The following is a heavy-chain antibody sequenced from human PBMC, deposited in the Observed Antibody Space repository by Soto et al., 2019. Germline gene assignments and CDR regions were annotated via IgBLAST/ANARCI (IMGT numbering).Heavy chain of an antibody. CDR2: IYYSGST. CDR1: GGSISSSSYY. J-gene: IGHJ4*02. V-gene: IGHV4-39*01. D-gene: IGHD3-10*01. CDR3: ASLGNYYGSGSYYYFDY. Sequence: SETLSLTCTVSGGSISSSSYYWDWIRQPPGKGLEWIGSIYYSGSTYYNPSLKSRVTISVDTSKNQFSLKLSSVTAADTAVYYCASLGNYYGSGSYYYFDYWGQGTLVTVSS.